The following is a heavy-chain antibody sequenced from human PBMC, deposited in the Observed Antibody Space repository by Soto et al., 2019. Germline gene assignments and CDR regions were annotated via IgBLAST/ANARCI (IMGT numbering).Heavy chain of an antibody. Sequence: VQLVESGGGVVQPGRSLRLSCAASGFTFSSYAMHWVRQDPGKGLEWVAVISYDGSNKYYADSVKGRFTISRDNSKNTLYLQMNSLRAEDTAVYYCARVRGDFWTYYYYYGMDVWGQGTTVTVSS. CDR3: ARVRGDFWTYYYYYGMDV. D-gene: IGHD3-3*01. J-gene: IGHJ6*02. V-gene: IGHV3-30-3*01. CDR1: GFTFSSYA. CDR2: ISYDGSNK.